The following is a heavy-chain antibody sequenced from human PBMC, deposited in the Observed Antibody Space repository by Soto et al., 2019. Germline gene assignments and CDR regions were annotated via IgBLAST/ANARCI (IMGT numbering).Heavy chain of an antibody. V-gene: IGHV4-30-2*01. D-gene: IGHD6-13*01. CDR1: GGSISSGGYS. CDR3: ARRYSSSFDY. CDR2: INHSGST. Sequence: SETLSLTCAVSGGSISSGGYSWSWIRQPPGKGLEWIGYINHSGSTNYNPSLKSRVTISVDTSKNQFSLKLSSVTAADTAVYYCARRYSSSFDYWGQGTLVTVSS. J-gene: IGHJ4*02.